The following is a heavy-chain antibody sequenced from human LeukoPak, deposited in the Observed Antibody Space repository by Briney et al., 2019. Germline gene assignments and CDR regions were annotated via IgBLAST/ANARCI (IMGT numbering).Heavy chain of an antibody. Sequence: QSGGSLRLSCAASGFTFSSYAMSWVRQAPGKGLEWVSAISGSGGSTYYADSVKGRFTISRDNSKNTLYLQMNSLRAEDTAVYYCAKWVGATDWFHPWGQGTLVTLSS. CDR2: ISGSGGST. CDR1: GFTFSSYA. V-gene: IGHV3-23*01. D-gene: IGHD1-26*01. J-gene: IGHJ5*02. CDR3: AKWVGATDWFHP.